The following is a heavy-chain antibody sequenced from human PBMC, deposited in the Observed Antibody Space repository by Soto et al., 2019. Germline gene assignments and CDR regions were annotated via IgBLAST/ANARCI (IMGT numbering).Heavy chain of an antibody. J-gene: IGHJ4*02. V-gene: IGHV3-23*01. CDR3: EKGANIVVVVAAFGY. CDR2: IGGPGTDT. D-gene: IGHD2-15*01. Sequence: GSLGLSCSASGFIFRNYAMSWVRQPPGRGLEWVSGIGGPGTDTYYADSVRGRFTVSRDNSESTLFLQMNSLRAQDTAVYYCEKGANIVVVVAAFGYGGQGTRGTVS. CDR1: GFIFRNYA.